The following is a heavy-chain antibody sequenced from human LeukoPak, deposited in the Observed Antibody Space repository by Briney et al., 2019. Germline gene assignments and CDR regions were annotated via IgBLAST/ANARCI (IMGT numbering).Heavy chain of an antibody. CDR3: ARERLSIAARPRWFDP. CDR1: GYSISSGYY. J-gene: IGHJ5*02. Sequence: PSETLSLTCTVSGYSISSGYYWDWIRQPPGKGLEWIGSIYHSGNTYYNPSLKSRVTISVDTSKNQFSLKLSSVTAADTAVYYCARERLSIAARPRWFDPWGQGTLVTVSS. D-gene: IGHD6-6*01. CDR2: IYHSGNT. V-gene: IGHV4-38-2*02.